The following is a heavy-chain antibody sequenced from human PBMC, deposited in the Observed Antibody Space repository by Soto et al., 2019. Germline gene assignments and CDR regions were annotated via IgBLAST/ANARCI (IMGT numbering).Heavy chain of an antibody. CDR2: MYNTGST. Sequence: QVQLQESGPGLVKPSETLSLTCTVSGGTISRYYWSWIRQPPGKGLEWIGYMYNTGSTVYNPSFKIRVTISVDTSKNQFYLKLNSVTAADTAVYYCARDLWGYCGTDCYPLDVWGQGTTVTVSS. CDR1: GGTISRYY. J-gene: IGHJ6*02. CDR3: ARDLWGYCGTDCYPLDV. V-gene: IGHV4-59*01. D-gene: IGHD2-21*02.